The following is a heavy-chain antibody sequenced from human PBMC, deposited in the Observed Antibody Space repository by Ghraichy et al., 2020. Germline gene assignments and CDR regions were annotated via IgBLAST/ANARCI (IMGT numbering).Heavy chain of an antibody. CDR2: ISSNGGST. J-gene: IGHJ5*02. Sequence: GGSLRLSCAASGFTFSSYAMHWVRQAPGKGLEYVSAISSNGGSTYYANSVKGRFTISRDNSKNTLYLQMGSLRAEDMAVYYCARDARRASRFLEWLPQNWFDPWGQGTLVTVSS. D-gene: IGHD3-3*01. V-gene: IGHV3-64*01. CDR1: GFTFSSYA. CDR3: ARDARRASRFLEWLPQNWFDP.